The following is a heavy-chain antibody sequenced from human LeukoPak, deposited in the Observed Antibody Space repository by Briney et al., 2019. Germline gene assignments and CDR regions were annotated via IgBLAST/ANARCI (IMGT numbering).Heavy chain of an antibody. D-gene: IGHD1-26*01. J-gene: IGHJ4*02. V-gene: IGHV1-24*01. CDR3: ATDKEATTFYYFDY. CDR2: FDPEDGET. CDR1: GYTLTELS. Sequence: GASVKVSCKVSGYTLTELSMHWVRQAPGKGLEWMGGFDPEDGETIYAQKFQGRVTMTEDTSTDTAYMELSSLRSEDTAVYYCATDKEATTFYYFDYWGQGTLVTVSS.